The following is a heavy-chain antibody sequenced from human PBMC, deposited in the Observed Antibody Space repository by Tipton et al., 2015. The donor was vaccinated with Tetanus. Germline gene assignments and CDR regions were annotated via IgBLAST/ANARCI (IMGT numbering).Heavy chain of an antibody. J-gene: IGHJ4*02. CDR2: INPIGGST. CDR3: ARAAGGGRRINGPAGIDY. CDR1: GYTLTSYH. V-gene: IGHV1-46*01. Sequence: QSGAEVKKPGASVKVSCKASGYTLTSYHMHWVRQAPGQGLEWMGIINPIGGSTSYAQKFQGRITMTGDTPTSTVHMDLNSRRSGDAAVYYGARAAGGGRRINGPAGIDYWGQGTLVTVSS. D-gene: IGHD1-20*01.